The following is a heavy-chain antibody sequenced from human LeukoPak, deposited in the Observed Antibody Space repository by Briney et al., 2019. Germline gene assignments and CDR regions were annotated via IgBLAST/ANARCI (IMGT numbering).Heavy chain of an antibody. CDR3: ARVNSWTEEPDTGFDY. D-gene: IGHD6-13*01. Sequence: SQTLSLTCAISGDSVSSTRSAWNWIRQSPSRGLEWLGRTYYRSKWYNDYAVSVKSRITINPDTSKNQFSLHLNSVTPEDTAVYYCARVNSWTEEPDTGFDYWGQGTMVTVSS. J-gene: IGHJ4*03. CDR1: GDSVSSTRSA. CDR2: TYYRSKWYN. V-gene: IGHV6-1*01.